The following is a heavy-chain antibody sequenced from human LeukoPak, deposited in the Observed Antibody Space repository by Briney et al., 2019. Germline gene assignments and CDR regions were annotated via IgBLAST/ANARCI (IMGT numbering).Heavy chain of an antibody. CDR2: IYTSGST. CDR1: GGSISSYY. V-gene: IGHV4-4*07. J-gene: IGHJ4*02. CDR3: AREDDYVWGSYLRM. D-gene: IGHD3-16*02. Sequence: SETLSLTCTVSGGSISSYYWSWIRQPAGKGLEWIGRIYTSGSTNYNPSPKSRVTMSVDTSKNQFSLKLSSVTAADTAVYYCAREDDYVWGSYLRMWGQGTLVTVSS.